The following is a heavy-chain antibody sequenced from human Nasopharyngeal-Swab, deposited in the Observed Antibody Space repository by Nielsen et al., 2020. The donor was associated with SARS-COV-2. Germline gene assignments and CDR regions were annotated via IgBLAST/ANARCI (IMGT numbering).Heavy chain of an antibody. Sequence: GESLKISCAASGFTFSNYWMHWVRQAPGKGLEWVSRINSDGSNKSYGASVKGRFTISRDNAKNTLYLQMSSLRRDDTAVYYCARGLDIVATIDYWGQGTLVTVSS. CDR1: GFTFSNYW. CDR3: ARGLDIVATIDY. CDR2: INSDGSNK. J-gene: IGHJ4*02. D-gene: IGHD5-12*01. V-gene: IGHV3-74*01.